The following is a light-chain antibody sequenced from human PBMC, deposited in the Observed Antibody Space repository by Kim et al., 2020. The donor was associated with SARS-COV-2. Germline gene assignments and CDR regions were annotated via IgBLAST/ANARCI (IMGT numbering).Light chain of an antibody. Sequence: SPGERATLCCRASQRVSRDCLAWYQQKPGQTPRLLIYGASNRATGISDRLSGSGSGTDYTLTINRLEPGDAAVYYCQQYGSSPLTFGGGTKVEIK. CDR1: QRVSRDC. CDR3: QQYGSSPLT. J-gene: IGKJ4*01. V-gene: IGKV3-20*01. CDR2: GAS.